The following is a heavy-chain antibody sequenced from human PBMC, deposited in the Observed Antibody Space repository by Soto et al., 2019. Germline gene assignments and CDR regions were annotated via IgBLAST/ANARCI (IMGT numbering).Heavy chain of an antibody. CDR3: ARGTDMVMLLGDY. CDR2: ISYDGSNK. CDR1: GFTFSSYA. J-gene: IGHJ4*02. D-gene: IGHD5-18*01. Sequence: GGSLRLSCAASGFTFSSYAMHWVRQAPGKGLEWVAVISYDGSNKYYADSVKGRFTISRDNSKNTLYLQMNSLRAEDTAVYYCARGTDMVMLLGDYWGQGTLVTVSS. V-gene: IGHV3-30-3*01.